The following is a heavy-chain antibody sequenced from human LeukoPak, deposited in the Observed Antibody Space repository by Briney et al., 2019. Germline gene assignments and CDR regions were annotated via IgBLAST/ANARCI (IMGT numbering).Heavy chain of an antibody. V-gene: IGHV4-39*01. J-gene: IGHJ4*02. CDR3: ARGYYSSGPFDY. D-gene: IGHD3-10*01. CDR1: GGSISTSSYY. Sequence: SETLSLTCTVSGGSISTSSYYWGWIRQPPGKELEWIGSMYYSGSTYYNPSLKSRVTISVDTSKNQFSLKLSSVTAADTAVYYCARGYYSSGPFDYWGQGTLVTVSS. CDR2: MYYSGST.